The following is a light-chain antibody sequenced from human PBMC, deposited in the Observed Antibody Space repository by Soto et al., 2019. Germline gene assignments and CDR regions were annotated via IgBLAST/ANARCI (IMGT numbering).Light chain of an antibody. CDR1: QSISTW. CDR3: QQYNSYRT. V-gene: IGKV1-5*01. Sequence: DIPLTPSPSTVSVSVGDAVTIPCRASQSISTWLAWYQQKPGKAPKLLIYDASILESGVPSRFTGSGSGTEFTLIISILQPDDFATYYCQQYNSYRTFGQGTKVDIK. CDR2: DAS. J-gene: IGKJ1*01.